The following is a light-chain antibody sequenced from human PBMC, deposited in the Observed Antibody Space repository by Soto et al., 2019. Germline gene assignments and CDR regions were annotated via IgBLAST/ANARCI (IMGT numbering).Light chain of an antibody. J-gene: IGKJ2*01. V-gene: IGKV3-20*01. Sequence: EIVLTQSPGTLSLSPGEGATLSCRASQSVSSSHLAWYQQKPGQAPRLLIYGASSRATGLPDRFSGSGSGTDFTLTISRLEPEDFAVYYCQQYGSSSNTFGQGTKLEIK. CDR3: QQYGSSSNT. CDR2: GAS. CDR1: QSVSSSH.